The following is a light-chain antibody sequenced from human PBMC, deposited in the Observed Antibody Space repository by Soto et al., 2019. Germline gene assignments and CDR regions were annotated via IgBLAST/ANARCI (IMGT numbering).Light chain of an antibody. Sequence: DIQMTQSPSTLSASGGDRVTITCRASQSVGTYLAWFQQRPGKAPKGLISKASTLESGAPSRFTGSGSGTEFALTITSLQPEDFATYYCQQYYSYPWTFGQGTKV. CDR1: QSVGTY. CDR2: KAS. J-gene: IGKJ1*01. CDR3: QQYYSYPWT. V-gene: IGKV1-5*03.